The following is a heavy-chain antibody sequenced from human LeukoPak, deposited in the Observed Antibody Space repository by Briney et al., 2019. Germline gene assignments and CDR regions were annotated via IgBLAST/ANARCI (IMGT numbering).Heavy chain of an antibody. V-gene: IGHV4-59*01. CDR3: ARETVATNYYYYYMDV. CDR1: GGSISSYY. J-gene: IGHJ6*03. D-gene: IGHD5-12*01. Sequence: PSETLSLTCTVSGGSISSYYWSWIRQPPGKGLEWIGYIYYSGSTNYNPSLKSRVTISVDTSKNQFSLKLSSVTAADTAVYYCARETVATNYYYYYMDVWGKGTTVTVSS. CDR2: IYYSGST.